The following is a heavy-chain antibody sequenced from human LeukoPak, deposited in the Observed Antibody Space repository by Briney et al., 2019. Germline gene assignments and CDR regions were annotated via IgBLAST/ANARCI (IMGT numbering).Heavy chain of an antibody. D-gene: IGHD4-23*01. V-gene: IGHV1-18*01. CDR1: GYTFTSYG. Sequence: VASVKVSCKASGYTFTSYGINWVRQAPGQGPEWMGWISAYNGNTNYAQKLQGRVTMTTDTSTSTAYMELRSLRSDDTAVYYCARAYGGNSEADYWGQGTLVTVSS. CDR3: ARAYGGNSEADY. CDR2: ISAYNGNT. J-gene: IGHJ4*02.